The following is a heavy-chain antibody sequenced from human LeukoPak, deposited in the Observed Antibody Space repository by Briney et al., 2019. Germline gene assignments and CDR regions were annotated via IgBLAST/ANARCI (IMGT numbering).Heavy chain of an antibody. V-gene: IGHV1-69*13. Sequence: SVKVSCKASGGTFSSYAISWVRQAPGQGLEWMGGIIPIFGTANYAQKFQGRVTITADEPTSTAYMELSSLRSEDTAVYYCARDRDYYDSSGYSADAFDIWGQGTMVTVSS. CDR2: IIPIFGTA. CDR1: GGTFSSYA. D-gene: IGHD3-22*01. J-gene: IGHJ3*02. CDR3: ARDRDYYDSSGYSADAFDI.